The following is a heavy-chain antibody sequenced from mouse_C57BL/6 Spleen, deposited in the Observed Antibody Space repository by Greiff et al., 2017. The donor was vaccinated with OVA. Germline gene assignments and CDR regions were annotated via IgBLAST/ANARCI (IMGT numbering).Heavy chain of an antibody. Sequence: QVQLQQPGAELVKPGASVKLSCKASSYTFTSYWMHWVKQRPGQGLEWIGMIHPNSGSTNYNEKFKSKATLTVDKSSSTAYMQLSSLTSEDSAVYYCARRGPDYYAMDYWGQGTSVTVSS. CDR2: IHPNSGST. CDR3: ARRGPDYYAMDY. V-gene: IGHV1-64*01. CDR1: SYTFTSYW. J-gene: IGHJ4*01.